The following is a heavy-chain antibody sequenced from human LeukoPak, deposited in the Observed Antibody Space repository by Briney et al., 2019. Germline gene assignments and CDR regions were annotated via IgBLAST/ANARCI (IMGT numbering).Heavy chain of an antibody. CDR2: ISGSGGST. Sequence: GGSLRLSCAASGFTFSSYSMNWARQAPGKGLEWVSAISGSGGSTYYADSVKGRFTISRDNSKNTLYLQMNSLRAEDTAVYYCAKSTRRVVVAATSDYWGQGTLVTVSS. D-gene: IGHD2-15*01. V-gene: IGHV3-23*01. J-gene: IGHJ4*02. CDR3: AKSTRRVVVAATSDY. CDR1: GFTFSSYS.